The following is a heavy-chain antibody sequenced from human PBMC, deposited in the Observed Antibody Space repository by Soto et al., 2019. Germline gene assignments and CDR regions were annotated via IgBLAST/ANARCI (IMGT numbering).Heavy chain of an antibody. J-gene: IGHJ4*02. CDR2: INPSGGRT. Sequence: ASVTVSCNSSGYTFTSSYMHWVRHAPGQGLEWMGIINPSGGRTSYAQKFQGRATMSRDTSTSTVYMELSSLRSEDTAVYYCARGLGDSSGWDYWVQGTMVTVSS. D-gene: IGHD6-19*01. CDR1: GYTFTSSY. V-gene: IGHV1-46*01. CDR3: ARGLGDSSGWDY.